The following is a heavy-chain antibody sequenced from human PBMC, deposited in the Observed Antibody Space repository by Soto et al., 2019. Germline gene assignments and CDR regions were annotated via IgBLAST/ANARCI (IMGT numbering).Heavy chain of an antibody. CDR3: ARDQLDFWRPLRDY. V-gene: IGHV3-7*01. Sequence: GGSLRLSCAASGFTFSSYWMSWVRQAQGKGLEWVANIKQDGSEKYYVDSVKGRFTISRDNAKNSLYLQMNSLRAEDTAVYYCARDQLDFWRPLRDYWGQGTLVTVSS. D-gene: IGHD3-3*01. J-gene: IGHJ4*02. CDR1: GFTFSSYW. CDR2: IKQDGSEK.